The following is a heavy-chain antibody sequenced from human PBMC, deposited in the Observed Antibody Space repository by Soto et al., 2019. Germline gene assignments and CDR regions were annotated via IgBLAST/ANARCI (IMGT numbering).Heavy chain of an antibody. J-gene: IGHJ4*02. D-gene: IGHD3-3*01. CDR1: GYTFSSYG. V-gene: IGHV1-3*01. CDR2: INADNGNT. Sequence: ASVKVSCKASGYTFSSYGMHWVRQAPGQRLEWMGWINADNGNTKYSQKFQGRVTITRDTAASTAYMELSSLRSEDTAVYYCAADLEWVPVGPSDYWGQGTLVTVSS. CDR3: AADLEWVPVGPSDY.